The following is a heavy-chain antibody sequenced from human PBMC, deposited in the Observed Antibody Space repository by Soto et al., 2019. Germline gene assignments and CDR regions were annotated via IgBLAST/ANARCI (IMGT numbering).Heavy chain of an antibody. CDR1: GVPFSSYL. D-gene: IGHD2-15*01. Sequence: GGSLSLSCAASGVPFSSYLMHWVRQAPGKGLVWVSRINSDGSSTSYADSVKGRFTISRDNAKNTLYLQMNSLRAEDTAVYYCARVCSGGSCYVRAFDIWGQGTMVTVSS. V-gene: IGHV3-74*01. CDR3: ARVCSGGSCYVRAFDI. CDR2: INSDGSST. J-gene: IGHJ3*02.